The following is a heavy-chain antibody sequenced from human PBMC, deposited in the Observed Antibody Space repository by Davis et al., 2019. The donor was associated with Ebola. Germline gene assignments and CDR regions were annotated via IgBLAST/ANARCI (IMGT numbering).Heavy chain of an antibody. V-gene: IGHV3-11*01. J-gene: IGHJ4*02. CDR2: ISSSGSTI. D-gene: IGHD4-17*01. Sequence: GESLKISCAASGFTFSDYYMSWIRQAPGKGLEWVSYISSSGSTIYYADSVKGRFTISRDNAKNSLYLQMNSLRAEDTAVYYCARDHYYGDFLADYFDYWGQGTLVTVSS. CDR1: GFTFSDYY. CDR3: ARDHYYGDFLADYFDY.